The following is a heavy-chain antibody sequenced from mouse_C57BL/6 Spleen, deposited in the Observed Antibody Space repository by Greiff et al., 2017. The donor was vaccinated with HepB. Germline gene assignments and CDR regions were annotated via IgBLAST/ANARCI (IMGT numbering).Heavy chain of an antibody. CDR2: IWSDGST. D-gene: IGHD2-4*01. J-gene: IGHJ4*01. CDR3: ARHDYDGVDYAMDY. CDR1: GFSLTSYG. Sequence: QVQLKESGPGLVAPSQRLSITCTVSGFSLTSYGVHWVRQPPGKGLEWLVVIWSDGSTTYNSALKSRLSISKDNSKSQVFLKMNSLQTDDTAMYYCARHDYDGVDYAMDYWGQGTSVTVSS. V-gene: IGHV2-6-1*01.